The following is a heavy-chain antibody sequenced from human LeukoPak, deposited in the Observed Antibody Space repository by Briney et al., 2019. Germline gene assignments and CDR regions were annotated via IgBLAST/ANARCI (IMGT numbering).Heavy chain of an antibody. V-gene: IGHV4-38-2*02. CDR2: IYHSGST. CDR1: GYSISSGYY. CDR3: ARDRLRGAIFDY. J-gene: IGHJ4*02. D-gene: IGHD3-10*01. Sequence: PSETLSLTCTVSGYSISSGYYWGWIRQPPGKGLEWIGSIYHSGSTYYNPSLKSRVTISVDTSKNQFSLKLSSVTAADTAVYYCARDRLRGAIFDYWGQGTLVTVSS.